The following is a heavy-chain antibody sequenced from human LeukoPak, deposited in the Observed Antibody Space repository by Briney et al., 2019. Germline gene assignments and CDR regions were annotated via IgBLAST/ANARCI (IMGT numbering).Heavy chain of an antibody. V-gene: IGHV1-2*02. CDR2: INPNSGGT. D-gene: IGHD6-19*01. J-gene: IGHJ4*02. CDR1: GYTFTSYY. CDR3: AVVDSSGWYCHDY. Sequence: ASVKVSCKASGYTFTSYYMHWVRQAPGQGPEWMGWINPNSGGTNYAQKFQGRVTMTRDTSINTTYMELSRLKSDDTAVYYCAVVDSSGWYCHDYWGQGTLVTVSS.